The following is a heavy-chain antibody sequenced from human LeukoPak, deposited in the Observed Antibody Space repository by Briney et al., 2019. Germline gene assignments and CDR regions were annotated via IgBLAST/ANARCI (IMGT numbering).Heavy chain of an antibody. D-gene: IGHD4-23*01. CDR1: GFTFDDYA. CDR2: ISGDGGST. Sequence: GGSLRLSCAACGFTFDDYAMHWVRQAPGKGLEWVSLISGDGGSTYYADSVKGRFTISRDNSKNSLYLQMNSLRTGDTALYYCAKDTSGDYGGNQWGQGTLVTVSS. J-gene: IGHJ4*02. V-gene: IGHV3-43*02. CDR3: AKDTSGDYGGNQ.